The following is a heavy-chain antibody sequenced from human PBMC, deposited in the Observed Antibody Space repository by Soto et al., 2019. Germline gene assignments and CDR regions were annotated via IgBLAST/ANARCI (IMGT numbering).Heavy chain of an antibody. J-gene: IGHJ4*02. CDR2: VDPRSGVT. CDR3: ATDAYGACAF. D-gene: IGHD2-21*01. V-gene: IGHV1-2*02. CDR1: GYTFTAYY. Sequence: QAQLVQSGAEVKKPGASVKVSCKVFGYTFTAYYIHWVRQAPGQGLECMGWVDPRSGVTNYAQRFQGRVMMTRDTSISPVYRELGGLTSDDAALYSCATDAYGACAFWGQGTLVTVSS.